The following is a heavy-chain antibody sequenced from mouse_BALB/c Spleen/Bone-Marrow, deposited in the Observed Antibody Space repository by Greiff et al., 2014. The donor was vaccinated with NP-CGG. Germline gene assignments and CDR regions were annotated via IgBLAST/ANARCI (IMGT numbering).Heavy chain of an antibody. D-gene: IGHD2-10*02. CDR1: GYIFTSYW. CDR2: IYPGTGTT. V-gene: IGHV1S132*01. J-gene: IGHJ4*01. CDR3: AREYGNYNYALDY. Sequence: VQLQQSGAELVRPGASVKLSCTPSGYIFTSYWIHWVKQRSGQGLEWIARIYPGTGTTFYNEKFKGKATLTADQSSSTAYLQLSSLKSEDSAVYFCAREYGNYNYALDYWSQGTSVTVSS.